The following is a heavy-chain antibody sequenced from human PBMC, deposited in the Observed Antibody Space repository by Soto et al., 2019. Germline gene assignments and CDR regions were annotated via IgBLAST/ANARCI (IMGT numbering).Heavy chain of an antibody. Sequence: HPGGSLRLSCAASGFTFSSYEMNWVRQAPGKGLEWVSYISSSGSTIYYADSVKGRFTISRDNAKNSLYLQMNSLRAEDTAVYYCGIAARPSPYGMDVWGQGTTVTVSS. CDR2: ISSSGSTI. J-gene: IGHJ6*02. V-gene: IGHV3-48*03. CDR3: GIAARPSPYGMDV. CDR1: GFTFSSYE. D-gene: IGHD6-6*01.